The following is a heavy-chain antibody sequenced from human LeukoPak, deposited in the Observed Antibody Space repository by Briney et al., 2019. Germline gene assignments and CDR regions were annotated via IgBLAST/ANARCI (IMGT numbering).Heavy chain of an antibody. D-gene: IGHD1-26*01. CDR3: ARGDKWVDY. Sequence: SETLSLTCTVSGGSISSYYWSWIRQPPGKGLEWIGYINYSGSTNYNPSLKSRVTISVDTSKNQFSLKLSSVTAADTAVYYCARGDKWVDYWGQGTLVTVSS. CDR1: GGSISSYY. V-gene: IGHV4-59*01. CDR2: INYSGST. J-gene: IGHJ4*02.